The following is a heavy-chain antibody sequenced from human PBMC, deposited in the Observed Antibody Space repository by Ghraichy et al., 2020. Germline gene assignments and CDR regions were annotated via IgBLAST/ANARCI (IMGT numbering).Heavy chain of an antibody. CDR3: ARALVQTGTTRGFDS. D-gene: IGHD1-7*01. Sequence: ESLNISCTVSGGSISGYYWSWIRQPAGEGLEWIGRIYTSGDTNYNPSLKSRVTMSVDTSKNQFSLRLSSVTAADAAVYYCARALVQTGTTRGFDSWGQGTLVTVSS. CDR1: GGSISGYY. CDR2: IYTSGDT. V-gene: IGHV4-4*07. J-gene: IGHJ4*02.